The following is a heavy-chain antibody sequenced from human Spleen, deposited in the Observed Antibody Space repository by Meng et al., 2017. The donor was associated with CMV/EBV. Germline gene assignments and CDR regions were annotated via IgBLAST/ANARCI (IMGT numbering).Heavy chain of an antibody. J-gene: IGHJ6*02. CDR2: INPSGGST. Sequence: ASVKVSCKASGYTFNRFYIHWVRQAPGQGPEWMAIINPSGGSTSSAQKFQGRVTLTRDTSTSTVYMELSSLRSEDTAVYYCAREAYYDSSGHYFYYGMDVWGQGTTVTVSS. CDR1: GYTFNRFY. CDR3: AREAYYDSSGHYFYYGMDV. V-gene: IGHV1-46*02. D-gene: IGHD3-22*01.